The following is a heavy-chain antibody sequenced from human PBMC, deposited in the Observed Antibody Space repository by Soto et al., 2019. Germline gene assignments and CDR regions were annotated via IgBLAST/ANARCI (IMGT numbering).Heavy chain of an antibody. D-gene: IGHD3-10*01. J-gene: IGHJ4*02. V-gene: IGHV3-23*01. Sequence: GGSLRLSCAASGFTFSSYAMSWVRQAPGKGLEWVSAISGSGGSTYYADSVKGRFTISRDNSKNTLYLQMNSLRAEDTAVYYCAKFKSGSSLVQGSYFDYWGQGTLVTVSS. CDR1: GFTFSSYA. CDR2: ISGSGGST. CDR3: AKFKSGSSLVQGSYFDY.